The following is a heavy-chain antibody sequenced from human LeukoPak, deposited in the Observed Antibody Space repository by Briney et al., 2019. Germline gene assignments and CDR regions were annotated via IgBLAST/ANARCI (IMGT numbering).Heavy chain of an antibody. CDR1: GFTFSSYS. V-gene: IGHV3-48*02. J-gene: IGHJ4*02. CDR2: ISSSGSTI. D-gene: IGHD3-10*01. CDR3: ARGPQRYYGSGQDFDY. Sequence: GGPLRLSCAASGFTFSSYSMDWVRQAPGKGLEWVSYISSSGSTIYYADSVKGRFTISRDNAKNSLYLQMNSLRDEDTAVYYCARGPQRYYGSGQDFDYWGQGPVHRVSS.